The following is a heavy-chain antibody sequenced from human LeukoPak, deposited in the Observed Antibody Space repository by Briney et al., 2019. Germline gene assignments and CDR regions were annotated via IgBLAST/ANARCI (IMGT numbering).Heavy chain of an antibody. CDR2: IYYSGST. J-gene: IGHJ3*02. CDR3: ARAVTGDRGGAFDI. CDR1: GGSISSYY. Sequence: SETLSLTCTVSGGSISSYYWSWIRQPPGKGLEWIGYIYYSGSTNYNPSLKSRVTISVDTSKNQFSLKLSSVTAADTAVYYCARAVTGDRGGAFDIWGQGTMVTVSS. V-gene: IGHV4-59*01. D-gene: IGHD7-27*01.